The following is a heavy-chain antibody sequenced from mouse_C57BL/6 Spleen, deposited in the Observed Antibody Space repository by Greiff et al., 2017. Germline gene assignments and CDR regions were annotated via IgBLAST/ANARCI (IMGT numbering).Heavy chain of an antibody. D-gene: IGHD2-4*01. V-gene: IGHV1-19*01. CDR2: INPYNGGT. CDR1: GYTFTDYY. Sequence: VQLQQSGPVLVKPGASVKMSCKASGYTFTDYYMNWVKQSHGKSLEWIGVINPYNGGTSYNQKFKGKATLTVDKASSTAYMELNSLTSEDSAVYYCARGSYDYDGFAYWGQGTLVTVSA. CDR3: ARGSYDYDGFAY. J-gene: IGHJ3*01.